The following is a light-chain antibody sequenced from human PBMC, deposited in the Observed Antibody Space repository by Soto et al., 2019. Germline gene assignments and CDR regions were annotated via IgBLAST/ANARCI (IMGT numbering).Light chain of an antibody. J-gene: IGKJ4*01. CDR2: DAF. Sequence: EKVMTQSPATLSVSPGERATLSCRASPNVKTRLAWYQQKPGQAPRLRIYDAFTRATGIPARFSGSASGTEFTLTISSLQSEDVAVYYCQQYDEWPLTFGGGTQVEIK. CDR1: PNVKTR. V-gene: IGKV3-15*01. CDR3: QQYDEWPLT.